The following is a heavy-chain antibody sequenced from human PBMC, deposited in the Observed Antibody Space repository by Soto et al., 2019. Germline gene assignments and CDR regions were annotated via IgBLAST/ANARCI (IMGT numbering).Heavy chain of an antibody. CDR1: GYTFTGYY. CDR2: INPNSGGT. CDR3: ARDGIPYYYDSSGYYSFDY. Sequence: ASVKVSCKASGYTFTGYYMHWVRQAPGQGLEWMGWINPNSGGTNYAQKFQGWVTMARDTSISTAYMELSRLRSDDTAVYYCARDGIPYYYDSSGYYSFDYWGQGTLVTVSS. D-gene: IGHD3-22*01. V-gene: IGHV1-2*04. J-gene: IGHJ4*02.